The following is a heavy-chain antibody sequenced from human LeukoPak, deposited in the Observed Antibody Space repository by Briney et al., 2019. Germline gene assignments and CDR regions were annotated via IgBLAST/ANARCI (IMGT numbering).Heavy chain of an antibody. J-gene: IGHJ4*02. CDR3: ARIAEGTRVDY. CDR2: IDWDDDK. Sequence: SGPALVKPTQTLTLTCTFSGLSLTTSGMRVSWIRQPPGQALEWLARIDWDDDKFYRTSLKTRLTISKDTSKNQVALIITNMDPVDTATYYCARIAEGTRVDYWGQGILVTVSS. D-gene: IGHD1-14*01. V-gene: IGHV2-70*04. CDR1: GLSLTTSGMR.